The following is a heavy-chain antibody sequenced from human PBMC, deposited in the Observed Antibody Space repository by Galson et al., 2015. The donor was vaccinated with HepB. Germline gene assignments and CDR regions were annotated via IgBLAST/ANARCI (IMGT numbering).Heavy chain of an antibody. V-gene: IGHV3-23*01. CDR3: AKRSASGAYYDS. Sequence: SLRLSCAASGFTFNNYGMAWGRQAPGKGPEWVSTITASGGETFYAGSVKGRFTTSRDNSKNMFFLQMNSLRAEDSAEYYCAKRSASGAYYDSWGQGTLVTVSS. J-gene: IGHJ4*02. D-gene: IGHD3-10*01. CDR2: ITASGGET. CDR1: GFTFNNYG.